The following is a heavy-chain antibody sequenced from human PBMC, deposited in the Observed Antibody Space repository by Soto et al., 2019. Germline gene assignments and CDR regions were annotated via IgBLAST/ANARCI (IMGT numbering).Heavy chain of an antibody. D-gene: IGHD3-10*01. V-gene: IGHV1-69*02. CDR2: VNPIVSMS. CDR1: GDTFNFYS. J-gene: IGHJ4*02. CDR3: AGSYGSGYRAFDY. Sequence: QVQLVQSGAEVKRPGSSVKVSCKASGDTFNFYSINWVRQAPGLGLEWMGRVNPIVSMSNYAQKFQGRVTMTADKSTSTAYMELSSLGSEDTAIYYCAGSYGSGYRAFDYWGQGALVTVSS.